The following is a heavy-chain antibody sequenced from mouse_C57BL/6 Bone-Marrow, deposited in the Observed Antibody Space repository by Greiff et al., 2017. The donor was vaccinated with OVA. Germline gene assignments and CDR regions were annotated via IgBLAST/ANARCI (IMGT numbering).Heavy chain of an antibody. V-gene: IGHV14-1*01. Sequence: EVQLQQSGAELVRPGASVKLSCTASGFNIKDYYMHWVKQRPEQGLEWIGRIDPEDGDTEYAPKFQGKATMTADTSSNTAYLQLSSLTSEDTAVYYCTTPIYYGSSAWFAYWGQGTLVTVSA. CDR3: TTPIYYGSSAWFAY. CDR2: IDPEDGDT. J-gene: IGHJ3*01. CDR1: GFNIKDYY. D-gene: IGHD1-1*01.